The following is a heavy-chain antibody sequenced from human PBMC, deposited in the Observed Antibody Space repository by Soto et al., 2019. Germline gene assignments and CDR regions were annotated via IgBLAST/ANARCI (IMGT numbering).Heavy chain of an antibody. CDR3: ARGRLWSFDF. D-gene: IGHD3-10*01. Sequence: GGSLRLSCVVSGFSFRIYSMNWVRQAPGKGLEWISYISSDSGTIYFADSLKGRFTISRDNGKNSLYLQMNSLTDEDTAVYYCARGRLWSFDFWGQGTLVTVSS. CDR1: GFSFRIYS. J-gene: IGHJ4*02. V-gene: IGHV3-48*02. CDR2: ISSDSGTI.